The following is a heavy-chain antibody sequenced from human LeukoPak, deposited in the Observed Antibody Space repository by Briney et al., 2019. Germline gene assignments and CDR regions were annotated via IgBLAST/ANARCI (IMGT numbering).Heavy chain of an antibody. Sequence: SETLSLTCAVYGGSFSGYYWSWIRQPPGKGLEWIGRIYHSGSTYYNPSLKSRVTISVGTSKNQFSLKLSSVTAADTAVYYCARDLEYSSSWYFDYYYYMDVWGKGTTVTVSS. J-gene: IGHJ6*03. CDR2: IYHSGST. V-gene: IGHV4-34*01. CDR1: GGSFSGYY. CDR3: ARDLEYSSSWYFDYYYYMDV. D-gene: IGHD6-13*01.